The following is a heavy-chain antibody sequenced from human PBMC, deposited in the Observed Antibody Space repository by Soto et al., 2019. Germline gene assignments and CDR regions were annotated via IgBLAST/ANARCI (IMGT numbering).Heavy chain of an antibody. V-gene: IGHV4-59*02. CDR3: ARGVLRYYHYGMDV. CDR2: IYISGNT. CDR1: GDSVSSYY. J-gene: IGHJ6*02. Sequence: QVQLQESGPGLVKPSETLSLSCTVSGDSVSSYYWSWIRQLPGRGLEWIGYIYISGNTNYNPSLKSRVTISRDTSKNQFSLNLKSVTAADTGVYYCARGVLRYYHYGMDVWGQGTTVSVSS.